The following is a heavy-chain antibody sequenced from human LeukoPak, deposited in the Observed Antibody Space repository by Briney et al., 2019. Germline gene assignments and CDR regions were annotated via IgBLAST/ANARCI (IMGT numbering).Heavy chain of an antibody. CDR3: ARGRGYCSGGSCSHYFDY. Sequence: SETLSLTCAVYGGSFSGYYWSWIRQPPGKGLEWIGEINHSGSTNYNPSLKSRVTLSVDTSKNQFSLKLSSVTAADTAVYYCARGRGYCSGGSCSHYFDYWGQGTLVTVSS. CDR2: INHSGST. D-gene: IGHD2-15*01. V-gene: IGHV4-34*01. CDR1: GGSFSGYY. J-gene: IGHJ4*02.